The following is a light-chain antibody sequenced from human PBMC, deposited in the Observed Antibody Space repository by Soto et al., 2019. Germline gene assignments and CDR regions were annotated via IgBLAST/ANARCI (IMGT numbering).Light chain of an antibody. V-gene: IGKV1-5*01. CDR1: QSISSW. J-gene: IGKJ1*01. Sequence: IQINKNTSTLSASLGDRLTITFRASQSISSWLAWYQQKPGKAPKLLIFDASSLESGVPSRFSGSGSGTEFTLTISSLQPDDFATYYCQQYNSYSKTFGQGTKVDIK. CDR2: DAS. CDR3: QQYNSYSKT.